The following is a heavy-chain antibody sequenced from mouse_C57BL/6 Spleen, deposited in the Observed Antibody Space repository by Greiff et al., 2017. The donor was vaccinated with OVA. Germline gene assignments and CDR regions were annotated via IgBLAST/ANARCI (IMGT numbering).Heavy chain of an antibody. Sequence: VMLVESGPGLVAPSQSLSITCTVSGFSLTSYAISWVRQPPGKGLEWLGVIWTGGGTNYNSALKSRLSISKDNSKSQVFLKMNSLQTDDTARYYCARVSYYSNLAWFAYWGQGTLVTVSA. V-gene: IGHV2-9-1*01. CDR3: ARVSYYSNLAWFAY. J-gene: IGHJ3*01. D-gene: IGHD2-5*01. CDR1: GFSLTSYA. CDR2: IWTGGGT.